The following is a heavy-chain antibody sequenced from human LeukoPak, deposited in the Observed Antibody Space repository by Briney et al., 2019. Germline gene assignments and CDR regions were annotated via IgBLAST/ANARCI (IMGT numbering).Heavy chain of an antibody. V-gene: IGHV4-4*07. D-gene: IGHD6-19*01. CDR2: IYTSGST. CDR3: ARHEEAVAEISDAFDI. Sequence: SETLSLTCTVSGGSISSYYWSWIRQPAGKGLEWIGRIYTSGSTNYNPSLKSRVTMSVDTSKNQFSLKLSSVTAADTAVYYCARHEEAVAEISDAFDIWGQGTMVTVSS. CDR1: GGSISSYY. J-gene: IGHJ3*02.